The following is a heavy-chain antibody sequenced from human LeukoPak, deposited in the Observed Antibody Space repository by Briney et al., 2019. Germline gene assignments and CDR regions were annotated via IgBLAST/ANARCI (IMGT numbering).Heavy chain of an antibody. CDR2: IRYDGSNK. V-gene: IGHV3-30*02. CDR3: ARVGVAIFGVVTYYYYYYMDV. D-gene: IGHD3-3*01. J-gene: IGHJ6*03. Sequence: GGSLRLSCAASGFTFSSYGMHWVRQAPGKGLEWVAFIRYDGSNKYYADSVKGRFTISRDNSKNTLYLQMNSLRAEDTAVYYCARVGVAIFGVVTYYYYYYMDVWGKGTTVTVSS. CDR1: GFTFSSYG.